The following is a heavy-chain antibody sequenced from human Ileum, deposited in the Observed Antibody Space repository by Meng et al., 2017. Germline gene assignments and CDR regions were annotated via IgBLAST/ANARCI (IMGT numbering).Heavy chain of an antibody. CDR3: AHIFDS. V-gene: IGHV4-4*02. CDR1: GRSISSGDG. CDR2: MNLGGSP. J-gene: IGHJ4*02. Sequence: QVLSRGSGPGRVEPSGSLSLTCAVSGRSISSGDGWSWVRQPPGKGLEWSAEMNLGGSPNYNPSLKSRVTMSVDKSNDHLSLQLTSVTAADTAVYYCAHIFDSWGQGTLVTVSS.